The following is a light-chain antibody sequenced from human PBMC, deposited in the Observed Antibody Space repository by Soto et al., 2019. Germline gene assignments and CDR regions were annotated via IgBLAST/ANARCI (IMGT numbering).Light chain of an antibody. CDR3: SSYTSSSTYV. Sequence: QSELTQPASVSGSPGPSITISCTGTSSYVGYYNYVSWYQQHPGKAPKLMIYDVRNRPSGVSNRFSGSKSGNTASLTISGLQAEDEADYYCSSYTSSSTYVFGTGTKVTVL. J-gene: IGLJ1*01. CDR2: DVR. V-gene: IGLV2-14*03. CDR1: SSYVGYYNY.